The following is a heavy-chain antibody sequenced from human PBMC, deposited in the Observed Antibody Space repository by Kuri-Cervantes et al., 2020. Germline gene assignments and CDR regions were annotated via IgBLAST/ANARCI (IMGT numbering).Heavy chain of an antibody. CDR2: ISYDGSNK. CDR3: AKAPYDSSGFYYYYYGMDV. Sequence: LSLTCAASGFTLCSYWMSWVRQAPGKGLEWVAVISYDGSNKYYADSVKGRFTISRDNSKNTLYLQMNSLRAEDTAVYYCAKAPYDSSGFYYYYYGMDVWGQGTTVTVSS. V-gene: IGHV3-30*18. J-gene: IGHJ6*02. D-gene: IGHD3-22*01. CDR1: GFTLCSYW.